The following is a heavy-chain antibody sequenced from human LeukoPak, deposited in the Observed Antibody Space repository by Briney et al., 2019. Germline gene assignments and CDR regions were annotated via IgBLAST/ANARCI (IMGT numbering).Heavy chain of an antibody. Sequence: SETLSLTCTVSGGSISSYYWSWIRQPPGKGLEWIGYIYYSGSTNYNPSLKSRVTISVDTSKNQFSLKLSSVTAADTAVYYCARHTMVRGVGAVMDVWGQGTTVTVSS. V-gene: IGHV4-59*08. CDR2: IYYSGST. CDR3: ARHTMVRGVGAVMDV. J-gene: IGHJ6*02. CDR1: GGSISSYY. D-gene: IGHD3-10*01.